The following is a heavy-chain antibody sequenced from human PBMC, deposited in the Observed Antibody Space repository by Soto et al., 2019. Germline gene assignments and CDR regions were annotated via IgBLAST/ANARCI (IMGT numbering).Heavy chain of an antibody. V-gene: IGHV3-30*04. Sequence: GGSLRLSCAASGFTFSSYAMHWVRQAPGKGLEWVAVISYDGSNKYYADSVKGRFTISRDNSKNTLYLQMNSLRAEDTAVYYCARDQFHSSNWYFDYWGQGTLVTVSS. CDR3: ARDQFHSSNWYFDY. CDR1: GFTFSSYA. D-gene: IGHD6-13*01. CDR2: ISYDGSNK. J-gene: IGHJ4*02.